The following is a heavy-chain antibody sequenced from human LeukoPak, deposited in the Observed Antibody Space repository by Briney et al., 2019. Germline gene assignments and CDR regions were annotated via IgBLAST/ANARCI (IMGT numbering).Heavy chain of an antibody. CDR1: RFTFYNYA. J-gene: IGHJ4*02. V-gene: IGHV3-9*01. Sequence: TGGSLTLSCAASRFTFYNYAMHWLRHAPGKGLEWGSGISWNGGNMGYADSVRGRFTISRDNAKNSLYLQMNSLRAEDTAFYYCAKDVGTSWQGPYFDYWGQGALVTVSS. CDR2: ISWNGGNM. D-gene: IGHD6-13*01. CDR3: AKDVGTSWQGPYFDY.